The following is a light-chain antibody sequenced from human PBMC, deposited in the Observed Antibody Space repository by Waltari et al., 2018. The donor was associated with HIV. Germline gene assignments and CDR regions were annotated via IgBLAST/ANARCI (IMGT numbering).Light chain of an antibody. CDR1: SGHSSYA. Sequence: QLVLTQSPSASASLGASVKLTCTLSSGHSSYAIAWHQQQPEKGPRYLMKLNSDGRHSKGGGLPDRFSGSSSGAERYLTISSLQSEDEADYDCQTWGTGMVFGGGTKLTVL. J-gene: IGLJ2*01. CDR3: QTWGTGMV. CDR2: LNSDGRH. V-gene: IGLV4-69*01.